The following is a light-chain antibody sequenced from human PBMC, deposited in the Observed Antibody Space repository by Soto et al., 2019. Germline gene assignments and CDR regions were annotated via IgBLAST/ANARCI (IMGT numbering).Light chain of an antibody. Sequence: PGAGATLSCRASQSISSSYLSWYQQKPGQAPRLLIYDTFNRATGVPARFSGSGSGTDFTLTISSLEPEDFAVYYCQHRTSRYTFGQGTKVDIK. J-gene: IGKJ2*01. CDR2: DTF. V-gene: IGKV3-11*01. CDR3: QHRTSRYT. CDR1: QSISSSY.